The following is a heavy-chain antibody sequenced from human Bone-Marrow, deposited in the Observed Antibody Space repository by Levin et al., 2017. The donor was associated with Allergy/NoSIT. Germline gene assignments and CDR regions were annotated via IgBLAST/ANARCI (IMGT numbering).Heavy chain of an antibody. D-gene: IGHD6-19*01. CDR2: ISGYNGNT. Sequence: ASVKVSCKTSGYTFTNYGISWVRQAPGQGLEWMGWISGYNGNTKYAQKFHGRVTITTDTSTSTAYMELRSLRSDDTAVYYCVRFGVVAGIRHQYNGMDVWGQGTTVTASS. CDR3: VRFGVVAGIRHQYNGMDV. V-gene: IGHV1-18*01. CDR1: GYTFTNYG. J-gene: IGHJ6*01.